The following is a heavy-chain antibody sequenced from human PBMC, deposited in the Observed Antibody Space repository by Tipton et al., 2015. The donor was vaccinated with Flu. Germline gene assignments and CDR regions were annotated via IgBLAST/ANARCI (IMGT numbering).Heavy chain of an antibody. D-gene: IGHD3-22*01. Sequence: SLRLSCAASGFTFSSYEMNWVRQAPGKGLEWVSYISSNGSTIYYADSVKGRFTISRDNAKNSLYLQMNSLRAEDTAVYYCARGARLLIVRWLYETHFDYWGQGTLVTVSS. CDR3: ARGARLLIVRWLYETHFDY. V-gene: IGHV3-48*03. CDR1: GFTFSSYE. J-gene: IGHJ4*02. CDR2: ISSNGSTI.